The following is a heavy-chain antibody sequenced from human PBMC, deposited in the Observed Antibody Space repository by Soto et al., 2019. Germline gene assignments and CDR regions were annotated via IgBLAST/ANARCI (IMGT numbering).Heavy chain of an antibody. CDR1: GYSFTSYW. J-gene: IGHJ6*02. Sequence: EVQLVQSGAEVKKPGESLKISCKGSGYSFTSYWIGWVRQMPGKGLEWMGIIYPGDSDTRYSPSFQGQVTISADKSISTAYLQWSSLKAADTAMYYCSRSLGRPGEVAGPDYYDYGMDVWGQGTTVTVSS. V-gene: IGHV5-51*01. CDR3: SRSLGRPGEVAGPDYYDYGMDV. D-gene: IGHD6-19*01. CDR2: IYPGDSDT.